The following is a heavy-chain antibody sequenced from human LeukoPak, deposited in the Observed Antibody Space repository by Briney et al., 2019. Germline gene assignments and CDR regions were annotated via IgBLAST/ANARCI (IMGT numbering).Heavy chain of an antibody. CDR3: ARGSAGPYNWFDP. V-gene: IGHV3-23*01. Sequence: GGSLRLSCEASGFSFYDYAMSWVRQAPGKGLEWVSTISYTGGSTYFADSVKGRFTISRDNSKNTLYLQMNSLRAEDTAVYYCARGSAGPYNWFDPWGQGTLVTVSS. D-gene: IGHD6-19*01. CDR1: GFSFYDYA. J-gene: IGHJ5*02. CDR2: ISYTGGST.